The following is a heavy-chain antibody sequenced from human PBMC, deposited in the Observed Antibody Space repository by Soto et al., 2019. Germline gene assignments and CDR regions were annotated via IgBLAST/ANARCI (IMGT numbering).Heavy chain of an antibody. D-gene: IGHD1-26*01. Sequence: SETLSLTCTVSGGSISSSSYYWGWIRQPPGKGLEWIGSIYYSGSTYYNPSLKSRVTISVDTSKNQFSLKLGSVTAADTAVYYCARQFLWELRPDAFDIWGQGTMVTVSS. CDR3: ARQFLWELRPDAFDI. CDR1: GGSISSSSYY. CDR2: IYYSGST. J-gene: IGHJ3*02. V-gene: IGHV4-39*01.